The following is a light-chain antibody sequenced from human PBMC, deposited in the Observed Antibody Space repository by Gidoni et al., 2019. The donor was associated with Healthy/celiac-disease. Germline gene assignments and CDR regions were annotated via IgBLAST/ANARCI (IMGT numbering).Light chain of an antibody. V-gene: IGLV3-1*01. CDR3: QAWDSSTAGV. CDR1: KLGDKY. J-gene: IGLJ1*01. CDR2: QDS. Sequence: SYELTQPPAVSVAPGQTASITCSGDKLGDKYACWSQQKPGQSPVLVIYQDSKRPSGIPVRFSGSNSGNTATLTISGTQAMDEADYYCQAWDSSTAGVFGTGTKVTVL.